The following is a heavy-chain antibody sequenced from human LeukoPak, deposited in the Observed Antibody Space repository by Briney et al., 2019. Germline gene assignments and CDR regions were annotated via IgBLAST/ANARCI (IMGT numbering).Heavy chain of an antibody. CDR2: IYPGDSDT. Sequence: GESLKISCKGSRYRFTSYWIGWVRQMPGKGLEWMGIIYPGDSDTRYSPSFQGQVTISADKSISTAYLQWSSLKASDTAMYYCARRDCSSTTCYEFDYWGQGTLVTVSS. CDR3: ARRDCSSTTCYEFDY. V-gene: IGHV5-51*01. CDR1: RYRFTSYW. J-gene: IGHJ4*02. D-gene: IGHD2-2*01.